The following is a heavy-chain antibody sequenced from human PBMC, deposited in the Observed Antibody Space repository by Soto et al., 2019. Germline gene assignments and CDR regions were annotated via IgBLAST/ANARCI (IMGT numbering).Heavy chain of an antibody. Sequence: PSETLSLTCTVSGGSISSYYWGWIRQPPGKGLEWIGSIYYSGSTYYNPSHKSRVTISVDTSKNQFSLKLSSVTAADTVVYYCARELVLWFGDSWYYYGMDVWGQGTTVT. J-gene: IGHJ6*02. CDR1: GGSISSYY. D-gene: IGHD3-10*01. V-gene: IGHV4-39*02. CDR2: IYYSGST. CDR3: ARELVLWFGDSWYYYGMDV.